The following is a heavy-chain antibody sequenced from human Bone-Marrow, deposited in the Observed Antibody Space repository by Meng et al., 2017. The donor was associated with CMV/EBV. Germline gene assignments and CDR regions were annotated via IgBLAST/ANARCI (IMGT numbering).Heavy chain of an antibody. J-gene: IGHJ4*02. V-gene: IGHV3-30*02. D-gene: IGHD3-3*01. CDR3: ARDRRDYDFWSHHYEYYFDF. CDR1: GFTFSSYG. CDR2: IRYDGSNK. Sequence: GESLKISCAASGFTFSSYGMHWVRQAPGKGLEWVAFIRYDGSNKYYVDSVRGRFTISRDNAENSLYLQMNSLRAEDTAVYYCARDRRDYDFWSHHYEYYFDFWGQGTLVTVSS.